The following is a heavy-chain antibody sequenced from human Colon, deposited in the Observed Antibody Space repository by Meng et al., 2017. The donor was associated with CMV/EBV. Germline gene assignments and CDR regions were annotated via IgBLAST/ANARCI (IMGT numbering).Heavy chain of an antibody. V-gene: IGHV4-39*07. CDR3: ARSAAAGEYYFDS. Sequence: QELDPGPVRASVSLPVTCMVSGGAISSSSYYWGWIRQPPGKGLEWIGSIYYSGRTYYNPSLKSRVTISVDTSKNQVSLKLISVTAADTAVYYCARSAAAGEYYFDSWGQGTLVTVSS. CDR2: IYYSGRT. CDR1: GGAISSSSYY. J-gene: IGHJ4*02. D-gene: IGHD6-13*01.